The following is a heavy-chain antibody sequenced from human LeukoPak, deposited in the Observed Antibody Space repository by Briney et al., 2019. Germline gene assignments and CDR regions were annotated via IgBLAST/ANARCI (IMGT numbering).Heavy chain of an antibody. D-gene: IGHD3-3*01. CDR2: ISGSGGST. J-gene: IGHJ4*02. V-gene: IGHV3-23*01. CDR1: GFTFSSYA. Sequence: GGSLRLSCAASGFTFSSYAMSWVRQAPGKGLEWVSAISGSGGSTYYADSVKGRFTISRDNSKNTLYLQMNSLRAEDTAVYYCAKVEELLFGVVRSHYFDYWGQGTLVTVSS. CDR3: AKVEELLFGVVRSHYFDY.